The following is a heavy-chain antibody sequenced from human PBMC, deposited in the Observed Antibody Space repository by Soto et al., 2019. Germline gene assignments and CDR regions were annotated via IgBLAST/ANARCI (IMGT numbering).Heavy chain of an antibody. D-gene: IGHD6-13*01. Sequence: ASVKGACTVSGYTHTQLSRHWVRQDPGKGLEWMGGFDPEDGETIYAQKFQGRVTMTEDTSTDTAYMELSSLRSEDTAVYYCATDRGAAAGTFGISRPTDHFDYWGQGTLVTVSS. CDR2: FDPEDGET. J-gene: IGHJ4*02. CDR3: ATDRGAAAGTFGISRPTDHFDY. CDR1: GYTHTQLS. V-gene: IGHV1-24*01.